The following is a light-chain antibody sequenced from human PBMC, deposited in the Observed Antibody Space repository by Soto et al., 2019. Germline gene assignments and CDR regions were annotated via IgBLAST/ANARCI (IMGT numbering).Light chain of an antibody. CDR2: DAS. V-gene: IGKV1-5*01. CDR1: RSISRS. J-gene: IGKJ1*01. CDR3: QHYNSYPWT. Sequence: IQLTPSPSTLSGSVGDRVTITCRASRSISRSLAWYQQKPGKAPKVLIYDASTSESGAPSRFSGSGSGTEFTLTITSLQPDDFATYFCQHYNSYPWTFGQGTKVDIK.